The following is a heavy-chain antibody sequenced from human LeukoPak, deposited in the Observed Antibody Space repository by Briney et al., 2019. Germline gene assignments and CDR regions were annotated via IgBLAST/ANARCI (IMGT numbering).Heavy chain of an antibody. Sequence: ASVKVSCKASGYTFTSYGISWVRQAPGQGLEWMGWISAYNGNTNYAQKLQGRVTMTTDTSTSTAYMELSSLRSEDTAVYYCAGLFGVVILDYYYMDVWGKGTTVTVSS. D-gene: IGHD3-3*01. V-gene: IGHV1-18*01. CDR1: GYTFTSYG. J-gene: IGHJ6*03. CDR2: ISAYNGNT. CDR3: AGLFGVVILDYYYMDV.